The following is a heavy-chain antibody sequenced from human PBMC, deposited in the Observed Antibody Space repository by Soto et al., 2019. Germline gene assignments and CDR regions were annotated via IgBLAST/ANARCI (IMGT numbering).Heavy chain of an antibody. D-gene: IGHD3-22*01. J-gene: IGHJ4*02. CDR1: GGTFSSYA. CDR3: AARVYYDSSGSPDY. Sequence: SVKVSCKASGGTFSSYAISWVRQAPGQGLEWMGGIIPIFGTANYAQKFQGRVTITADESTSTAYMELSSLRSEDTAVYYCAARVYYDSSGSPDYWGQGTLVTVSS. V-gene: IGHV1-69*13. CDR2: IIPIFGTA.